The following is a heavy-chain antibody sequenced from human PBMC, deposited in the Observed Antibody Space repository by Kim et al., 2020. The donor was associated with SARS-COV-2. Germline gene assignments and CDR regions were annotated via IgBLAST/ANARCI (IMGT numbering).Heavy chain of an antibody. J-gene: IGHJ6*02. CDR1: GFTVSSNY. D-gene: IGHD3-3*01. Sequence: GGSLRLSCAASGFTVSSNYMSWVRQAPGKGLEWVSVIYSGGSTYYADSVKGRFTISRDNSKNTLYLQMNSLRAEDTAVYYCAGRSLRLLEWAFYGMEVWGQGTTVTVSS. V-gene: IGHV3-53*01. CDR2: IYSGGST. CDR3: AGRSLRLLEWAFYGMEV.